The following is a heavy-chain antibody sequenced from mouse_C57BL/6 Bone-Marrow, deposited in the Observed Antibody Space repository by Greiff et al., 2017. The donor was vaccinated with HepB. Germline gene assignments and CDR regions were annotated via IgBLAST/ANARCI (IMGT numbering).Heavy chain of an antibody. CDR1: GFTFSDYG. Sequence: EVKLMESGGGLVQPGGSLKLSCAASGFTFSDYGMAWVRQAPRKGPEWVAFISNLAYSIYYADTVTGRFTISRENAKNTLYLEMSSLRSEDTAMYYCAAGFAYWGQGTLVTVSA. CDR2: ISNLAYSI. CDR3: AAGFAY. V-gene: IGHV5-15*01. D-gene: IGHD3-3*01. J-gene: IGHJ3*01.